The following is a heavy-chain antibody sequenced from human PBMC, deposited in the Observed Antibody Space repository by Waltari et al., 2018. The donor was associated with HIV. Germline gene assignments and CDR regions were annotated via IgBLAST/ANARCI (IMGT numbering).Heavy chain of an antibody. D-gene: IGHD4-17*01. V-gene: IGHV4-39*07. CDR1: TDSISSSSYY. J-gene: IGHJ2*01. Sequence: QLQLQESGPGLLKPSETLSLTCTVSTDSISSSSYYWGWIRQPPGKGLEWIGTIYFSGTTYYNPSIKSRVTISLDASKNQVSLRLTSVIAADTAVYYCARDSLRGDFDLWGRGTLVTVSS. CDR2: IYFSGTT. CDR3: ARDSLRGDFDL.